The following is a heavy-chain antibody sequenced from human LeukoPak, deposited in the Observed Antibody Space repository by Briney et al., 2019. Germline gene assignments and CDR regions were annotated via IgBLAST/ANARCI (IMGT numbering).Heavy chain of an antibody. Sequence: PSQTLSLTCTVSGASISGAGHSWSWIRQHPGKGLEWIGYIYYSGSTYYNPSLKSRVTISVDTSKNEFSLKLSSVTAADTAVYYCARFIVATIRGDAFDIWGQGTMVTVSS. D-gene: IGHD5-12*01. CDR1: GASISGAGHS. J-gene: IGHJ3*02. V-gene: IGHV4-31*03. CDR2: IYYSGST. CDR3: ARFIVATIRGDAFDI.